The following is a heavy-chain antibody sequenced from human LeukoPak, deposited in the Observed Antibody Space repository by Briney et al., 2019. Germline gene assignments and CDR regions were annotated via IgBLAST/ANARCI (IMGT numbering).Heavy chain of an antibody. CDR3: ARVEYSYGGYYFDY. D-gene: IGHD5-18*01. CDR1: GYTFTSYD. J-gene: IGHJ4*02. Sequence: ASVKVSCKASGYTFTSYDINWVRQATGQGLEWMGWMNPNSGNRGYAQKFQGRVTMTRNPSISTAYMELSSLRSEDTAVYYCARVEYSYGGYYFDYWGQGTLVTVSS. CDR2: MNPNSGNR. V-gene: IGHV1-8*01.